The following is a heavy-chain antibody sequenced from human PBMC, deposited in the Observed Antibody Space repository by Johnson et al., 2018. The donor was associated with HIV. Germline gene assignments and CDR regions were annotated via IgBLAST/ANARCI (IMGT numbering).Heavy chain of an antibody. CDR1: GFTFSNYG. CDR3: ARDSVDHGDYRGAFDI. D-gene: IGHD4-17*01. V-gene: IGHV3-30*03. CDR2: ISHNGSNK. Sequence: QVQLVQSGGGVVQPGRSLRLSCTASGFTFSNYGMHWVRQAPGKGLEWVAVISHNGSNKYYADSVKGRFTISRDNSKNTLYLQMNSLRADDTAVYYCARDSVDHGDYRGAFDIWGQGTMVTVSS. J-gene: IGHJ3*02.